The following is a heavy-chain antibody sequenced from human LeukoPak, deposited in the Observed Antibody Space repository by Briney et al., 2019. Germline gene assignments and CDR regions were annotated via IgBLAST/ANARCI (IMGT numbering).Heavy chain of an antibody. V-gene: IGHV3-7*01. Sequence: GGSLRLPCAAPGFTFKNYWMSWVRQAPGKGLEWVANIKHDGSDKYHVDSVKGRFTISRDNAKNSLYLQLNSLRVEDTAVYYCARDRDSSDYWGQGTLVVVSS. CDR2: IKHDGSDK. J-gene: IGHJ4*02. D-gene: IGHD6-13*01. CDR3: ARDRDSSDY. CDR1: GFTFKNYW.